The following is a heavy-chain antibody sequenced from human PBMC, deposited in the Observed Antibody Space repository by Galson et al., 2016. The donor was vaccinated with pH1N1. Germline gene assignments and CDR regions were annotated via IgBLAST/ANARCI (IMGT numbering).Heavy chain of an antibody. Sequence: SVKVSCKASGYIFTSDYFHWVRQAPGQGLEWMGVIDPSNGGTTFAQKLQSLVTMTRDTSTSTVYMELRGLKSEDTAIYYCAIMYCGGDCPPGYFDLWGRGTLVTVSS. V-gene: IGHV1-46*03. CDR2: IDPSNGGT. CDR1: GYIFTSDY. D-gene: IGHD2-21*02. J-gene: IGHJ2*01. CDR3: AIMYCGGDCPPGYFDL.